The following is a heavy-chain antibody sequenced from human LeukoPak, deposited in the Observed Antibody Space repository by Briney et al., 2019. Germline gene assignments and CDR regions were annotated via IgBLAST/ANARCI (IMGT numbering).Heavy chain of an antibody. V-gene: IGHV4-38-2*02. Sequence: PSETLSLTCTVSGYSISSGYYWGWIRQPPGKGLEWIGSIYHSGTTYYNPSLKSRVTISVDTSKNQFSLKLSSVTAADTAVYYYASGLRFLYYMDVWGKGTTVTVSS. CDR3: ASGLRFLYYMDV. D-gene: IGHD3-3*01. J-gene: IGHJ6*03. CDR2: IYHSGTT. CDR1: GYSISSGYY.